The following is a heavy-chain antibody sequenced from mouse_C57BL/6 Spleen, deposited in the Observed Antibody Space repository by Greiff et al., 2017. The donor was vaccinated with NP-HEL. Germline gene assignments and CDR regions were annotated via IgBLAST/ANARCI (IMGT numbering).Heavy chain of an antibody. Sequence: VQLQQSGPELVKPGASVKIPCKASGYTFTDYNMDWVKQSHGKSLEWIGDINPNNGGTSYNQKFKGKATLTVDKSSSTAYMERRSLTSEDTAVYYCARQNRDWYFDVWGTGTTVTVSS. CDR3: ARQNRDWYFDV. V-gene: IGHV1-18*01. CDR2: INPNNGGT. CDR1: GYTFTDYN. J-gene: IGHJ1*03.